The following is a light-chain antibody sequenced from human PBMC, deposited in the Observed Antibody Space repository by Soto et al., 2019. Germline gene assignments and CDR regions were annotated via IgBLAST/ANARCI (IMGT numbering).Light chain of an antibody. CDR2: DVS. V-gene: IGLV2-14*03. Sequence: QSALTQPASVSGSPGQSITISCTGTSSDVGGYNYVSWYQQHPDKAPKLIIYDVSNRPSGVSNRFSGSKSGNTASLTISGLQAEDEADYYCSSYTSSTTGVVFGGGTKVTVI. CDR3: SSYTSSTTGVV. J-gene: IGLJ2*01. CDR1: SSDVGGYNY.